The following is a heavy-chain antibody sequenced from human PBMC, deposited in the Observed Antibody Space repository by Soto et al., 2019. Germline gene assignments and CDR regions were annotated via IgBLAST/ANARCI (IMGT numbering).Heavy chain of an antibody. J-gene: IGHJ4*02. CDR3: XXXXXXXXXXXXXLGYFDS. CDR1: GFSFISSGEG. CDR2: IYWDDDR. Sequence: QITLKESGPTLLKPTQTLTLTCTFSGFSFISSGEGVGWIRQPPGKALEWLALIYWDDDRRYNPSLENRLTXXXXXXXXXXXXXXXXXXXXXXXXXXXXXXXXXXXXXXXXLGYFDSWGQGAPVTVSS. V-gene: IGHV2-5*02.